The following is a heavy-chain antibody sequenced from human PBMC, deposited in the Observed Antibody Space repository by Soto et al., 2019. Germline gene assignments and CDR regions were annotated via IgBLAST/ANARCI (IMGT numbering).Heavy chain of an antibody. CDR3: ARLWYYYDSSGYYP. D-gene: IGHD3-22*01. CDR1: GGSLSSSSYY. CDR2: IYYSGST. V-gene: IGHV4-39*01. J-gene: IGHJ5*02. Sequence: SDTLSLTCTVSGGSLSSSSYYWGWIRQPPGKGLEWIGSIYYSGSTYYNPSLKSRVTISVDTSKNQFSLKLSSVTAAGTAVYYCARLWYYYDSSGYYPWSQGTLVTVSS.